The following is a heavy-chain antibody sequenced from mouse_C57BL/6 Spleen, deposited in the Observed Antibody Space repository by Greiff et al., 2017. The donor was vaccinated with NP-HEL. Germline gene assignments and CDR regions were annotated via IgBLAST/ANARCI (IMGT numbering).Heavy chain of an antibody. J-gene: IGHJ4*01. CDR3: AREEIGRWLLGYAMDY. CDR1: GYTFTSYG. CDR2: IYPRSGNT. D-gene: IGHD2-3*01. Sequence: VQLQQSGAELARPGASVKLSCKASGYTFTSYGISWVKQRTGQGLEWIGEIYPRSGNTYYNEKFKGKATLTADKSSSTAYMELRSLKSEDSAVYFCAREEIGRWLLGYAMDYWGQGTSVTVSS. V-gene: IGHV1-81*01.